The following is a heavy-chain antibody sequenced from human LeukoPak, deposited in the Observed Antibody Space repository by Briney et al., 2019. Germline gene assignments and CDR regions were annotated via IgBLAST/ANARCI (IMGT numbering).Heavy chain of an antibody. CDR1: GFTFSSYG. CDR3: ARGQLDIVATISQEFDY. D-gene: IGHD5-12*01. J-gene: IGHJ4*02. Sequence: GSLRLSCAASGFTFSSYGMHWVRQAPGKGLEWVAFIRYDGSNKYYADSVKGRFTISRDNSKNTLYLQMGSLRAEDMAVYYCARGQLDIVATISQEFDYWGQGTLVTVSS. V-gene: IGHV3-30*02. CDR2: IRYDGSNK.